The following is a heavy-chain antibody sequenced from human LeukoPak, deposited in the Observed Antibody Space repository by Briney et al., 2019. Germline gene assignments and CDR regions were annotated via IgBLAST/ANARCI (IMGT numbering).Heavy chain of an antibody. V-gene: IGHV3-33*01. D-gene: IGHD6-6*01. CDR3: ARPRYYYYYGMDV. J-gene: IGHJ6*02. CDR1: GCSFNNYG. Sequence: PGTSLRLSCAASGCSFNNYGMRWVRQAPGKGLEWVAVIWYDGNNEWYADSVKGRFTISRVNSKNTLYLQMNSLRVEDTALYYCARPRYYYYYGMDVWGQGTTVTVSS. CDR2: IWYDGNNE.